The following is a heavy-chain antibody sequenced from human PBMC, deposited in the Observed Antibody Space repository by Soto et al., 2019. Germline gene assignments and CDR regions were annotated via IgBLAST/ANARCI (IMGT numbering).Heavy chain of an antibody. J-gene: IGHJ4*02. CDR2: ISGSGGST. Sequence: GGSLRLSCAASGFTFSSYAMSWVRQAPGKGLEWVSAISGSGGSTYYADSVKGRFTISRDNSKNTLYLQMNSLRAEDTAVYYCAKSSAGHIWFGELLTFDYWGQGTLVTVSS. CDR1: GFTFSSYA. D-gene: IGHD3-10*01. V-gene: IGHV3-23*01. CDR3: AKSSAGHIWFGELLTFDY.